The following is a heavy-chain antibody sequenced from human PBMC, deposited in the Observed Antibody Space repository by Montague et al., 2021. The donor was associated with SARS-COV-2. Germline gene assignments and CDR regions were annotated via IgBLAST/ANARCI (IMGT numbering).Heavy chain of an antibody. CDR2: IHYSGIT. J-gene: IGHJ4*02. CDR3: ARHLAISGPAAVSDY. CDR1: GDSISSGYFC. V-gene: IGHV4-39*01. D-gene: IGHD2-2*01. Sequence: SETLSLTCTVSGDSISSGYFCWGWIRQPPGKGLEWVGTIHYSGITYYNPSLESRVTISVDTSRNQFSLKLSSVTAADTAIYYCARHLAISGPAAVSDYWGQGTLVTVSS.